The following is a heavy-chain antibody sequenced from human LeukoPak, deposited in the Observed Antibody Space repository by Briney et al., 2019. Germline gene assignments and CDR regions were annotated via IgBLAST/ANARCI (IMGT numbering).Heavy chain of an antibody. V-gene: IGHV1-18*01. Sequence: ASVKVSCKASGYTFTSYGISWVRQAPGQGLEWMGWISADNGNTNYAQKLQGRVTMTTDTSTSTAYMELRSLRSDDTAVYYCARGPPIITMVRGVIIRSNWFDPWGQGTLVTVSS. CDR3: ARGPPIITMVRGVIIRSNWFDP. D-gene: IGHD3-10*01. CDR2: ISADNGNT. CDR1: GYTFTSYG. J-gene: IGHJ5*02.